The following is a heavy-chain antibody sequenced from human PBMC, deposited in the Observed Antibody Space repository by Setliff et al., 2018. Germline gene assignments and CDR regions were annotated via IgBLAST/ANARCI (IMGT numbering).Heavy chain of an antibody. D-gene: IGHD3-3*01. CDR3: ARVTGFFYVDA. V-gene: IGHV4-61*09. J-gene: IGHJ6*03. CDR1: GGSVGSDFSY. Sequence: TSETLSLTCTVSGGSVGSDFSYWTWIRQPAGKGLEWIGQIYTSWSTNYNPSLKSRVTISLDGSKNQFSLRLTSVTDADTAIYYCARVTGFFYVDAWGKGTTVTVSS. CDR2: IYTSWST.